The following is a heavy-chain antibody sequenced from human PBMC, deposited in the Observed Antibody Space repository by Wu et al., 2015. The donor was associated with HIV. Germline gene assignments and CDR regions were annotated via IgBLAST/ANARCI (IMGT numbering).Heavy chain of an antibody. J-gene: IGHJ3*01. CDR3: ARDHFDSSGCRAFDV. D-gene: IGHD3-22*01. Sequence: QVQLVQSGAEVKKPGSSVKVSCKASGGTFSNFAVTWVRQAPGQGLEWMGGIISIFATANYAQKFQGRVTITADESTSTVYMELSSLRFEDTAVYYCARDHFDSSGCRAFDVWGRGTMVSVSS. CDR1: GGTFSNFA. V-gene: IGHV1-69*12. CDR2: IISIFATA.